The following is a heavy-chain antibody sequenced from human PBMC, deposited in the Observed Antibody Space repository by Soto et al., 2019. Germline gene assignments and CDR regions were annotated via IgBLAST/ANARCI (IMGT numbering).Heavy chain of an antibody. D-gene: IGHD2-2*01. J-gene: IGHJ5*02. V-gene: IGHV4-34*01. CDR1: GGSFSCYY. CDR2: INHSGST. CDR3: ARDRCSSTSWEGCWFGP. Sequence: PSETLSLTCAAYGGSFSCYYWGWIRRPPGKGLGWIGEINHSGSTNYNPSLKSRVTISVDTSKSRFSLKLSSVTAADTAVYYCARDRCSSTSWEGCWFGPWGQGTLVAVSS.